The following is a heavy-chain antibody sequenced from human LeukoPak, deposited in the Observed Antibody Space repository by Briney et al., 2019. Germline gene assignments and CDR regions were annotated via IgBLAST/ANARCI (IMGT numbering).Heavy chain of an antibody. V-gene: IGHV3-7*01. Sequence: GGSLRLSCAASGFTFSAHWMSWVRQAPGKGLEWVANIKVDGSDKNYVESVKGRFTISRDNTKNSLYLQMNSLRAEDTAVYYCSRGGRNLDYWGQGTLVTVSS. CDR3: SRGGRNLDY. CDR1: GFTFSAHW. CDR2: IKVDGSDK. J-gene: IGHJ4*02. D-gene: IGHD1-14*01.